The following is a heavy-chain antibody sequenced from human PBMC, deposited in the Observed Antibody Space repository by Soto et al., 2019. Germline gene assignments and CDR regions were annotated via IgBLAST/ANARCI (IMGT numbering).Heavy chain of an antibody. CDR3: ARDSTAFVFDY. V-gene: IGHV4-61*03. CDR1: GDSVKSGSFY. D-gene: IGHD2-2*01. Sequence: QVQLQESGPGRVKPSETLSLTCTVSGDSVKSGSFYWSWIRQTPGKGLQWIGYIYYTGRTSYNPSLNGRVTISLDLSKNHFALNLTSVTAADTAVYYCARDSTAFVFDYWGQGALVTVSS. J-gene: IGHJ4*02. CDR2: IYYTGRT.